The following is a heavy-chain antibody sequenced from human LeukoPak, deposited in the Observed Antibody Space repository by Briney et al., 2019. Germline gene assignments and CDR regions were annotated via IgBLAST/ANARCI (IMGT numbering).Heavy chain of an antibody. D-gene: IGHD1-14*01. J-gene: IGHJ3*02. CDR1: GGSISSGSYY. V-gene: IGHV4-61*02. CDR3: ARDPEYEGVDAFDI. CDR2: IYTSGST. Sequence: PSQTLSLTCTVSGGSISSGSYYWSWIRQPAGKGLEWIGRIYTSGSTNYNPSLKSRVTISVDTSKNQFSLKLSSVTAADTAVYYCARDPEYEGVDAFDIWGQGTMVTVSS.